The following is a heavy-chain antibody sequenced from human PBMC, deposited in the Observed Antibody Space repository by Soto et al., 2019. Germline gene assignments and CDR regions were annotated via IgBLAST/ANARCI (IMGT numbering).Heavy chain of an antibody. D-gene: IGHD5-18*01. CDR2: ISSSSSYI. J-gene: IGHJ4*02. V-gene: IGHV3-21*01. CDR1: GFTFISYS. Sequence: GWSLRLSCAASGFTFISYSMNWVRQAPGKGLEWVSSISSSSSYIYYADSVKGRFTISRDNAKNSLYLQMNSLRAEDTAVYYCARDPTWIQLSFDYWGQGTLVTVSS. CDR3: ARDPTWIQLSFDY.